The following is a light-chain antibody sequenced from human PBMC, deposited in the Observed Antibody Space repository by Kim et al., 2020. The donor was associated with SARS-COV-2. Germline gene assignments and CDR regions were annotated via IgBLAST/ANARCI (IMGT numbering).Light chain of an antibody. CDR1: HNVYTW. V-gene: IGKV1-5*03. CDR3: QQYSNYPYT. Sequence: DVQMTQSPSTLSASVGDNVTITCRASHNVYTWVAWYQQKPGKAPRVVIYTTSILESGVPSTFSGSGSGTEFNFTISGLQPDDFATYYCQQYSNYPYTFGQGTKVEIK. CDR2: TTS. J-gene: IGKJ2*01.